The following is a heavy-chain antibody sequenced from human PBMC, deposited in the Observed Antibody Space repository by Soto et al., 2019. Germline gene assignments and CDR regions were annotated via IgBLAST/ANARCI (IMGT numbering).Heavy chain of an antibody. Sequence: ASVKVSCKVSGYTLSELNLHWVRQAPGKGLEWLGGFDPAKDETLYAQKVQGRVTVTEDTSTVTAYMELSSLRYEDTAVYYCATRLVVTAVPYYYGMDVWGQGTTVTVSS. CDR1: GYTLSELN. V-gene: IGHV1-24*01. CDR2: FDPAKDET. J-gene: IGHJ6*02. D-gene: IGHD2-21*02. CDR3: ATRLVVTAVPYYYGMDV.